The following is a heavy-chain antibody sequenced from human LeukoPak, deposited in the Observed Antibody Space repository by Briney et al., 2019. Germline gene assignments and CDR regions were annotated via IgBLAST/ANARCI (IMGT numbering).Heavy chain of an antibody. D-gene: IGHD1-26*01. CDR2: ITSSGTYT. J-gene: IGHJ6*03. V-gene: IGHV3-21*01. Sequence: GGSLRLSCAASGFTFSNYNMNWVRQAPGKAMEWVSSITSSGTYTFYADSVKGRFTISRDNPKNSLYLQMDSLGPEDTAVYYCARDAYSGNYGTYYYYMDVWGKGTTVTISS. CDR1: GFTFSNYN. CDR3: ARDAYSGNYGTYYYYMDV.